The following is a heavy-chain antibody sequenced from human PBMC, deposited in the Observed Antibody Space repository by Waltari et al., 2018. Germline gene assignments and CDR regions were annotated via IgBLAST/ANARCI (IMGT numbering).Heavy chain of an antibody. Sequence: QLQLQESGPGLVKPSETLSFTCSVSGVSITSSRHYWAWIRQPPGQGLEWIATMSYSGATYSSPSLKSRVTISRETSKNQLSLKLGSVTAADTAIYYCATYIGASLGTAAFDVWGQSTMVTVSS. V-gene: IGHV4-39*01. CDR2: MSYSGAT. CDR1: GVSITSSRHY. CDR3: ATYIGASLGTAAFDV. D-gene: IGHD5-12*01. J-gene: IGHJ3*01.